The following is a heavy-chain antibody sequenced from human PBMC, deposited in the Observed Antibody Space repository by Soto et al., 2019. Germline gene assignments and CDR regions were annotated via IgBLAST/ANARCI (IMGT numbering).Heavy chain of an antibody. D-gene: IGHD2-15*01. CDR1: GFSFSSYT. V-gene: IGHV3-48*04. J-gene: IGHJ5*02. Sequence: PGGSLRLSCVASGFSFSSYTMNWVRQALGKGLERVSYITSSGSATYYADSVKCRFTISRDNAKRSQYMQMMSLTAEDTAIYYCVRGGSGGLFDPWGQGTMVNVSS. CDR3: VRGGSGGLFDP. CDR2: ITSSGSAT.